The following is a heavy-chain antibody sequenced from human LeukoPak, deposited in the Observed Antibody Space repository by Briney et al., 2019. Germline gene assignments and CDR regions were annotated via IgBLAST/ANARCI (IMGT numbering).Heavy chain of an antibody. CDR2: IYSGGST. D-gene: IGHD6-13*01. CDR3: ARDRAAAAVPDY. V-gene: IGHV3-66*01. J-gene: IGHJ4*02. CDR1: GFTVSSNY. Sequence: GGSLRLSCAASGFTVSSNYMGWVRQAPGKGLEWVSVIYSGGSTYYADSVKGRFTISRDNSKNTLYLQMNSLRAEDTAVYYCARDRAAAAVPDYWGQGTLVTVSS.